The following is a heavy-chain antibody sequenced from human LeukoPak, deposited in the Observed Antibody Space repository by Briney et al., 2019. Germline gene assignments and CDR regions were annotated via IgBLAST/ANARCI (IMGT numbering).Heavy chain of an antibody. CDR1: GYTFTSYY. CDR2: INPTGGST. Sequence: GASVKVSCKASGYTFTSYYMHWVRPAPGQGLEWMGLINPTGGSTGYAQKLQGRVTMTRDMSTSTDYMELSSLRSEDTAIYYCARDNSVGDNAWWFDPWGQGTLVTVSS. CDR3: ARDNSVGDNAWWFDP. J-gene: IGHJ5*02. D-gene: IGHD1-26*01. V-gene: IGHV1-46*04.